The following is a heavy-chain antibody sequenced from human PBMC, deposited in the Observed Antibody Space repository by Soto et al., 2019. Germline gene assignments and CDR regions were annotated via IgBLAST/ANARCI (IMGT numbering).Heavy chain of an antibody. V-gene: IGHV4-59*12. CDR1: GGSISSYY. CDR2: IYYSGST. J-gene: IGHJ6*02. CDR3: ARVGRGRRYYYYGMDV. D-gene: IGHD3-10*01. Sequence: SETLSLTCTVSGGSISSYYWSWIRQPPGKGLEWIGYIYYSGSTNYNPSLKSRVTISVDTSKNQFSLQLSSVTAADTAVYYCARVGRGRRYYYYGMDVWGQGTTVTVSS.